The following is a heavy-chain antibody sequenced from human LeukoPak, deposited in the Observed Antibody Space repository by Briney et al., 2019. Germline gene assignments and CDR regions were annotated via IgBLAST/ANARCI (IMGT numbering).Heavy chain of an antibody. Sequence: GGSLRLSCAASGFDFSRYGMHWVRQAPGKGLEWVAVVSFEGSNKYYADSVKGRFTISRDNSKDTLYLQMNSLRAEDTAVYYCAKGGDILTGYYGGRHGDYGYWGQGTLVTVSS. CDR2: VSFEGSNK. V-gene: IGHV3-30*18. J-gene: IGHJ4*02. D-gene: IGHD3-9*01. CDR1: GFDFSRYG. CDR3: AKGGDILTGYYGGRHGDYGY.